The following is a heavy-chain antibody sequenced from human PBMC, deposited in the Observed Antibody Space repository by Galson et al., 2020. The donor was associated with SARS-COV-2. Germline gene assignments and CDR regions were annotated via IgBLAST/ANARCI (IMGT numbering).Heavy chain of an antibody. CDR3: AKEYHYDSSGYYYPPNFDL. V-gene: IGHV3-30*18. Sequence: GGSLRLSCAASGFTFSTYGMHWVRQAPGKGLEWVAVISHHGSKKYYADSVKGRFTISRDNPTDTLYLQMNSLRAEDTAVYYCAKEYHYDSSGYYYPPNFDLWGRGTLVTVSS. D-gene: IGHD3-22*01. CDR2: ISHHGSKK. CDR1: GFTFSTYG. J-gene: IGHJ2*01.